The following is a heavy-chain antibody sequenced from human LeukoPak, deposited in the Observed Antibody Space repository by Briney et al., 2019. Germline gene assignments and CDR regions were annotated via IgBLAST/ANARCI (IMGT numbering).Heavy chain of an antibody. Sequence: HGESLKISCKGSGYSFTSYWMGWVRQMPGKGLEWMGIIYPGDSDTRYSPSFQGQVTISADKSISTAYLQWSSLKASDTAMYYCAGHVSGMTTSCDAFELWAQRTMVTVSS. CDR3: AGHVSGMTTSCDAFEL. CDR1: GYSFTSYW. CDR2: IYPGDSDT. D-gene: IGHD4-17*01. V-gene: IGHV5-51*01. J-gene: IGHJ3*01.